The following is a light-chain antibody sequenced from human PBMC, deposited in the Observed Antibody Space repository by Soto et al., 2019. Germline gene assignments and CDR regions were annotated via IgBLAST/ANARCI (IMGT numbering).Light chain of an antibody. CDR3: SSYTSSSTYV. CDR1: RSDVGGYND. Sequence: QSVLSPASSVSGCPGQYFAISCPQTRSDVGGYNDGSCYQQHPGKTPKLMVYDVRNRPSAVYNCSFGSKSGNTASLAISGLQAEDEADYYCSSYTSSSTYVFGTGTKVTVL. V-gene: IGLV2-14*01. CDR2: DVR. J-gene: IGLJ1*01.